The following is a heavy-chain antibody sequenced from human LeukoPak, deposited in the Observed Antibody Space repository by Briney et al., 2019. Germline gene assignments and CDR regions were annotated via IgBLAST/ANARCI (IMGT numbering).Heavy chain of an antibody. V-gene: IGHV4-34*01. CDR2: INHSGST. J-gene: IGHJ4*02. D-gene: IGHD6-6*01. Sequence: PSETLSLTCAVYGGSFSGYYWSWIRQPPGKGLEWIGEINHSGSTNYSPSLKSRVTISVDTSKNQFSLKLSSVTAADTAVYYCARGITPHPYSSSSARNPRVPQNFDYWGQGTLVTVSS. CDR1: GGSFSGYY. CDR3: ARGITPHPYSSSSARNPRVPQNFDY.